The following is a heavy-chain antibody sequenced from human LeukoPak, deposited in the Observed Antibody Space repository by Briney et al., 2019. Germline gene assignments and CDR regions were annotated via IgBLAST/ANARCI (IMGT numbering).Heavy chain of an antibody. CDR2: ISGSGGST. D-gene: IGHD1-1*01. J-gene: IGHJ4*02. CDR3: AKKPHKLERLGYFDY. V-gene: IGHV3-23*01. Sequence: GGSLRLSCAASGFTFSSYGMSWVRQAPGKGLEWVSAISGSGGSTYYADSVKGRFTISRDNSKNTLYLQMNSLRAEDTAVYYCAKKPHKLERLGYFDYWGQGTLVTVSS. CDR1: GFTFSSYG.